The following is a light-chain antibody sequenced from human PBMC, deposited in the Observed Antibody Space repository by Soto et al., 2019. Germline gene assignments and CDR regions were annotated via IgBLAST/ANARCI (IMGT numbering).Light chain of an antibody. CDR1: SSNIGNNY. J-gene: IGLJ2*01. V-gene: IGLV1-51*01. CDR3: GTWDSSLSAVV. CDR2: DNN. Sequence: QSVLTQPPSVSAAPGQKVTSSCSGSSSNIGNNYVSWYQQLPGTAPKLLIYDNNKRPSGIPDRFYGSKSGTSATLGITGLQTGDEADYYCGTWDSSLSAVVFGGGTKLTVL.